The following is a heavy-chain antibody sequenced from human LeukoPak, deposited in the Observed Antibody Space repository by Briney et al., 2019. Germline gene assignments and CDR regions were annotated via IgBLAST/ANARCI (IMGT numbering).Heavy chain of an antibody. J-gene: IGHJ4*02. CDR2: ITGGRST. CDR1: GFTFSNYA. Sequence: GGSLRLSCAASGFTFSNYAMSWVRQAPGKGLEWISGITGGRSTYYADSVKGRFTISRDNSKNTLYLQMNSLRAEDTAVYYCAKGSPTYYYGSGSARFDYWGQGTLVTVSS. CDR3: AKGSPTYYYGSGSARFDY. D-gene: IGHD3-10*01. V-gene: IGHV3-23*01.